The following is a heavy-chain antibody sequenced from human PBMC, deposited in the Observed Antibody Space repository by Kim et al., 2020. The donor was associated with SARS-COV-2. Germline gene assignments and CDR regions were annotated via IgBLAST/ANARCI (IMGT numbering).Heavy chain of an antibody. D-gene: IGHD3-10*01. CDR1: GFTFRSHW. CDR2: INGDGSST. V-gene: IGHV3-74*01. Sequence: GGSLRLSCAASGFTFRSHWMHWVRQAPGKGLVWVSRINGDGSSTTYADSVKGRFTISRDNAKNTLYLQMNSLRAEDTAVYYCVRDRARGSRSNWFDPWCQGSLVIVSS. CDR3: VRDRARGSRSNWFDP. J-gene: IGHJ5*02.